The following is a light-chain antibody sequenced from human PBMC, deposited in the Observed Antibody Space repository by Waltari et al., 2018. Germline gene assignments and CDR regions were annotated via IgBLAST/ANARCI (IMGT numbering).Light chain of an antibody. CDR1: TSDVGSYDL. V-gene: IGLV2-23*02. CDR3: CSYAGRGTYV. J-gene: IGLJ1*01. Sequence: QSALTQPASVSGPPGQSITISCSGTTSDVGSYDLVSWYQHHPGEAPKLLICEVFKRPPDTSSRFSGAKSGSTASLTISGLQPEDEADYYCCSYAGRGTYVFGSGTKVTVL. CDR2: EVF.